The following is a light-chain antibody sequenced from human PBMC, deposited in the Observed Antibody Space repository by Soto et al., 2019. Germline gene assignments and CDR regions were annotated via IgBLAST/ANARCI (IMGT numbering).Light chain of an antibody. Sequence: QSVLTQPPSVSGAPGQTITISCTGSSSNIGADYDVHWYQQLPGIAPKLVIYANTNRPSGVPDRFSGSRSGTSASLAITGLQPDDEADYYCQTYDRSLSGYVFGTGTKVTVL. V-gene: IGLV1-40*01. J-gene: IGLJ1*01. CDR3: QTYDRSLSGYV. CDR1: SSNIGADYD. CDR2: ANT.